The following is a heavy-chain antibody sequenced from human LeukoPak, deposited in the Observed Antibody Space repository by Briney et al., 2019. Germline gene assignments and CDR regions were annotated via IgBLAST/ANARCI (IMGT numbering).Heavy chain of an antibody. CDR1: GYTFTGFY. V-gene: IGHV1-2*02. CDR3: ARVPYCTSTSCFALGDDY. D-gene: IGHD2-2*01. J-gene: IGHJ4*02. CDR2: IHPNSGGT. Sequence: SVKLSCKASGYTFTGFYMHWVRQAPGQGLEWMGWIHPNSGGTNYAQKFQGKVTMTRDTSISTAYMELSSLRSDDTAVYYCARVPYCTSTSCFALGDDYWGQGTLVTVSS.